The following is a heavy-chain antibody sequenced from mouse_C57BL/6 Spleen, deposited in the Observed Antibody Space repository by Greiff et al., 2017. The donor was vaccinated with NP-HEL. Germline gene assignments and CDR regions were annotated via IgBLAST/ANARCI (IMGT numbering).Heavy chain of an antibody. CDR3: ARGDYYVPFAY. Sequence: EVQGVESGGGLVQPGGSLKLSCAASGFTFSDYYMYWVRQTPEKRLEWVAYISNGGGSTYYPDTVKGRFTISRDSAKNTLYLQMSRLKSEDTAMYYCARGDYYVPFAYWGQGTLVTVSA. CDR2: ISNGGGST. D-gene: IGHD1-1*01. V-gene: IGHV5-12*01. J-gene: IGHJ3*01. CDR1: GFTFSDYY.